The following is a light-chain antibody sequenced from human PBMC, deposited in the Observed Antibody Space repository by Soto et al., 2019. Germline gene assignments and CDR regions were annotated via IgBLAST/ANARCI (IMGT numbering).Light chain of an antibody. CDR3: MQALQTPWT. J-gene: IGKJ2*02. CDR2: LGS. CDR1: QSLLHTNGYTY. Sequence: DIVMTQSPRSLPVTPGEPASISCRSGQSLLHTNGYTYLDWYLQKPGQSPQLLIYLGSTRASGVPDRFSGSGSGTDFTLKISRVEAEDVGVYYCMQALQTPWTFGQGTKLEIK. V-gene: IGKV2-28*01.